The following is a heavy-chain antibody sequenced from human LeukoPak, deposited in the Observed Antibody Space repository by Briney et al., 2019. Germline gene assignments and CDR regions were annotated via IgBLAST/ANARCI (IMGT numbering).Heavy chain of an antibody. D-gene: IGHD3-22*01. CDR1: GGSISNPY. V-gene: IGHV4-59*04. Sequence: SETLSLTCTVAGGSISNPYWSWIRQPPGKGLEWIGNIYSSGSAYYNPSLKSRVTMSVDTSKNQFSLELSSVTAADTAVYYCARKPIVNSAWYYFDYWGQGTLVTVSS. CDR2: IYSSGSA. CDR3: ARKPIVNSAWYYFDY. J-gene: IGHJ4*02.